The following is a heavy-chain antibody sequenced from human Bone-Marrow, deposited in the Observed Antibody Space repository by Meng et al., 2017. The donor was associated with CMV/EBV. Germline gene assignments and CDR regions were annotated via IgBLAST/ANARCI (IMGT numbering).Heavy chain of an antibody. CDR1: GCSFSTYGVG. CDR2: IYWNDDD. Sequence: FCGCSFSTYGVGVGWIRQSPGEALEWLAFIYWNDDDYYNPSLESRLTITKDTSKNQVVLRVTNVGPADTATYFCAHTAGGTYVVIYWGQGTLVTVSS. J-gene: IGHJ4*02. CDR3: AHTAGGTYVVIY. D-gene: IGHD1-26*01. V-gene: IGHV2-5*01.